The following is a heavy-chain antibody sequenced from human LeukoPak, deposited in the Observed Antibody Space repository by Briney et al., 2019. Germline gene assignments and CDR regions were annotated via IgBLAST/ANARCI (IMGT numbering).Heavy chain of an antibody. CDR3: TRGRRRGTARSHYYYYMVV. V-gene: IGHV3-7*01. J-gene: IGHJ6*03. CDR2: IKQDGSEK. Sequence: GGSLRLSCAASGFTFSSYWMSWVRQAPGKGLEWVANIKQDGSEKYYVDSVKGRFTISRDNAKNSLYLQMNSLRAEDTAAYYCTRGRRRGTARSHYYYYMVVWGKGTTATVSS. D-gene: IGHD6-6*01. CDR1: GFTFSSYW.